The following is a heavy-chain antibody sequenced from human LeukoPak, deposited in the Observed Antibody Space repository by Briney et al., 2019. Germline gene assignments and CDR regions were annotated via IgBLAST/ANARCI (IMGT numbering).Heavy chain of an antibody. V-gene: IGHV3-74*01. CDR3: ARTRTLPIAGGFDS. Sequence: GGSLRLSCAASGFTFSSYWMHWVRQGPGKGLVWVSRISTDGSSTDYADSVKGRFTNSRENAKNTLYLQMNSLRAEDTAVYYCARTRTLPIAGGFDSWGQGSLVTVSS. CDR1: GFTFSSYW. D-gene: IGHD3-16*01. J-gene: IGHJ5*02. CDR2: ISTDGSST.